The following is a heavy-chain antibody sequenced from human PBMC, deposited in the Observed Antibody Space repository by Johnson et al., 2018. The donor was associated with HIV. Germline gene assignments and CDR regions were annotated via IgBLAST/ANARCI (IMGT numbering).Heavy chain of an antibody. J-gene: IGHJ3*02. V-gene: IGHV3-11*04. CDR2: ISSSGSTI. CDR1: GFTFSDYY. CDR3: ASWGDYYDSSGYYYSDAFDI. D-gene: IGHD3-22*01. Sequence: VQLVEPGGGLVKPGGSLRLSCAASGFTFSDYYMSWIRQAPGKGLEWVSYISSSGSTIYYAHSVMGRFTISSHNAKNSLYLQMNSLRAEDTAVYYCASWGDYYDSSGYYYSDAFDIWGQGTMVTVSS.